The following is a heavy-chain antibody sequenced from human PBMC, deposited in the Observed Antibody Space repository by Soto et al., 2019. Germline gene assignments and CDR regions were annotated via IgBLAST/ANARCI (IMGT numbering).Heavy chain of an antibody. Sequence: SETLSLTCTVSGDSISSDIYYWGWIRQPPGKGLEWIGSIYYSGSTYYNPSLKSRVTISVDTSKNQFSLKLSSVTAADTAVCYCARHLITGTFRGYCDYWGQGALVTVSS. CDR3: ARHLITGTFRGYCDY. D-gene: IGHD1-1*01. CDR2: IYYSGST. CDR1: GDSISSDIYY. V-gene: IGHV4-39*01. J-gene: IGHJ4*02.